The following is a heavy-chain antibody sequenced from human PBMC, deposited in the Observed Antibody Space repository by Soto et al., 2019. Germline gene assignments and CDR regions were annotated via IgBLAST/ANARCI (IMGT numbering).Heavy chain of an antibody. J-gene: IGHJ3*02. D-gene: IGHD3-22*01. CDR1: GFTFSSYA. Sequence: VGSLRLSCAASGFTFSSYAMSWVRQAPGKGLEWVSAISGSGGSTYYADSVKGRFTISRDNSKNTLYLQMNSLRAEDTAVYYCAKDGYYYSRAFDIWGQGTMVTVSS. CDR3: AKDGYYYSRAFDI. CDR2: ISGSGGST. V-gene: IGHV3-23*01.